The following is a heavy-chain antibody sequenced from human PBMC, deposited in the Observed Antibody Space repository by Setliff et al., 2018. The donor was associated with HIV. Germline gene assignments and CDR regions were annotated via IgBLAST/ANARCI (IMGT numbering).Heavy chain of an antibody. CDR1: GGSISTYY. J-gene: IGHJ3*01. Sequence: SETLSLTCTVSGGSISTYYWSWIRQPPGKGLEWIGSIYFTGSSDNNPSLKSRVTLSVDTSKHQFSLKLSSVTAADTAVYYCARVQMAYAAFDVWVQGTMVTISS. D-gene: IGHD4-17*01. V-gene: IGHV4-59*01. CDR2: IYFTGSS. CDR3: ARVQMAYAAFDV.